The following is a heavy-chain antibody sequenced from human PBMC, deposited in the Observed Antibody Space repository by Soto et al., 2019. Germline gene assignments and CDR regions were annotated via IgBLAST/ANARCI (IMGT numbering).Heavy chain of an antibody. CDR1: GGTFSSYA. Sequence: QVQLVQSGAEVKKPGSSVKVSCKASGGTFSSYAISWVRQAPGQGLEWMGGIIPIFGTANYAQKFQGRFTITADESTSTAYMELSNLRSEDTAVYYCASSSDSSGYYYPTYYFDYWGQGTLVTVSS. D-gene: IGHD3-22*01. CDR3: ASSSDSSGYYYPTYYFDY. CDR2: IIPIFGTA. J-gene: IGHJ4*02. V-gene: IGHV1-69*01.